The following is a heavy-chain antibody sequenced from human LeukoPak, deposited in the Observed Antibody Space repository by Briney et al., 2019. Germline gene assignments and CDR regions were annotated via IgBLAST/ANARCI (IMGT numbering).Heavy chain of an antibody. CDR3: AREGGGSGSYGVDY. V-gene: IGHV3-53*01. CDR2: IYSGGST. J-gene: IGHJ4*02. CDR1: GFTVSSNY. Sequence: PGGSLRLSCAASGFTVSSNYMSWVRQAPGKGLEWVSVIYSGGSTYYADSVKGRFTISRDNSKNTLYLQMNSLRAEDTAVYYCAREGGGSGSYGVDYWGQGTLVTVSS. D-gene: IGHD3-10*01.